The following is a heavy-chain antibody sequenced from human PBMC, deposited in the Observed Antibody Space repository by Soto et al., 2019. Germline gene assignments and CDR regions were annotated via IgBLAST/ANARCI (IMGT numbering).Heavy chain of an antibody. Sequence: TLSLTCTVSGGSITSGSWSWIRQSPGKGLEWIGYIYYGGNTDYNPSLESRVTISLDSSKNQFSLKVRSVTAADTAVYYCARDWGGRKFDYWGQGALVTVSS. V-gene: IGHV4-59*01. J-gene: IGHJ4*02. CDR3: ARDWGGRKFDY. D-gene: IGHD3-16*01. CDR2: IYYGGNT. CDR1: GGSITSGS.